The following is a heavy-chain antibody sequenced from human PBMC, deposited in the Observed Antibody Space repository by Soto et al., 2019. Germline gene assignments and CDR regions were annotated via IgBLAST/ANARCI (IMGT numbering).Heavy chain of an antibody. V-gene: IGHV4-30-4*01. CDR1: GDSISSAAYC. D-gene: IGHD1-1*01. CDR2: IYDGGTT. Sequence: QVQLQESGARLVSPSQTLSLTCTVSGDSISSAAYCWSWIRQSPDKGLEWIGHIYDGGTTYSSPSLKGRVTISADTSETQFSLKLSSVSAADTAVYYCARGPSGDKIDYWGQGIQVTVSS. CDR3: ARGPSGDKIDY. J-gene: IGHJ4*02.